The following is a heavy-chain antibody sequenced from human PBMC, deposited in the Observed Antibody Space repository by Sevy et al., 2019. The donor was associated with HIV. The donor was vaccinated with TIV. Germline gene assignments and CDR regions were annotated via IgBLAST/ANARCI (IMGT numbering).Heavy chain of an antibody. J-gene: IGHJ4*02. CDR3: AREGGEIAARPDQLPFDY. Sequence: GGSLRLSCAASGFTFSSYAMHWVRQAPGKGLEWVAVISYDGSNKYYADSVKCRFTISRVNSKNTLYLQMNSLSAEDTAVYYCAREGGEIAARPDQLPFDYWGQGTLVTVSS. CDR2: ISYDGSNK. CDR1: GFTFSSYA. V-gene: IGHV3-30-3*01. D-gene: IGHD6-6*01.